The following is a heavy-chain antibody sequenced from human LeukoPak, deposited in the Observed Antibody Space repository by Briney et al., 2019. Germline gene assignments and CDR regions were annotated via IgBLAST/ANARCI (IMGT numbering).Heavy chain of an antibody. V-gene: IGHV3-15*01. CDR2: IKSKTDDGTI. CDR1: GFTFSNAW. J-gene: IGHJ3*02. Sequence: GGSLRFSCAASGFTFSNAWMNWVRQAPGKGLEWVGRIKSKTDDGTIDYAAPVKGRFSISRDDSENTLYLQMNSLKTEDTAVYYCTTSDMYYDILTGYYADNGFDIWGQGTMVTVSS. D-gene: IGHD3-9*01. CDR3: TTSDMYYDILTGYYADNGFDI.